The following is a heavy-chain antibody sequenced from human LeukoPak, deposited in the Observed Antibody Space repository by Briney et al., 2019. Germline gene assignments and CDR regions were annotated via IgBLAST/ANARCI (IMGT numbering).Heavy chain of an antibody. D-gene: IGHD2-2*01. CDR3: AKDSYIVVVPGGRGFDY. CDR2: ISGSGGST. CDR1: GFTFSSYA. V-gene: IGHV3-23*01. Sequence: GGSLRLSCAASGFTFSSYAMSWVRQAPGKGLEWVSAISGSGGSTYYADSVKGRFTISRDNSKNTLYLQMNSLRAEDTAVYYCAKDSYIVVVPGGRGFDYWGQGTLVTVSS. J-gene: IGHJ4*02.